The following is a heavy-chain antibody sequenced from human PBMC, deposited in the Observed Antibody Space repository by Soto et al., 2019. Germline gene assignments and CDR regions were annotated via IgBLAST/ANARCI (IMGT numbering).Heavy chain of an antibody. J-gene: IGHJ5*02. CDR2: ISAYNGNT. V-gene: IGHV1-18*01. D-gene: IGHD6-19*01. CDR1: GYTFTSYG. CDR3: ARDPRIAVAGTEGNWFDH. Sequence: ASVKVSCKASGYTFTSYGISWLRQAPGQGLEWMGWISAYNGNTNYAQKLQGRVTMTTDTSTSTAYMELRSMRSDDTAVYYCARDPRIAVAGTEGNWFDHWGQGTLVTVSS.